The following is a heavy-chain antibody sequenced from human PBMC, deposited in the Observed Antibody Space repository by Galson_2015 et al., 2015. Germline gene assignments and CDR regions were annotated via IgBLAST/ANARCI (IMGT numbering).Heavy chain of an antibody. CDR1: GFTFSTYS. CDR2: ISGSSATI. CDR3: ARDSGPYDFWSGYGSYFDC. Sequence: SLRLSCAASGFTFSTYSMSWVRQAPGKGLEWISYISGSSATIYYADSVKGRFTISRDNAKSSLYLQMNTLRDEDTALYYCARDSGPYDFWSGYGSYFDCWGQGTLVTVSS. J-gene: IGHJ4*02. D-gene: IGHD3-3*01. V-gene: IGHV3-48*02.